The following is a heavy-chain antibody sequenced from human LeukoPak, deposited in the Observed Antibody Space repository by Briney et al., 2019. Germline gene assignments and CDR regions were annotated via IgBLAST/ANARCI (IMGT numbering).Heavy chain of an antibody. Sequence: SETLSLTCTGSGGSVSSGSYYWSWIRQPPGKGLEWIGYIYYSGSTNYNPSLKSRVTISVDTSKNQFSLKLSSVTAADTAVYYCARATALFDAFDIWGQGTMVTVSS. J-gene: IGHJ3*02. CDR2: IYYSGST. V-gene: IGHV4-61*01. CDR1: GGSVSSGSYY. CDR3: ARATALFDAFDI. D-gene: IGHD4-17*01.